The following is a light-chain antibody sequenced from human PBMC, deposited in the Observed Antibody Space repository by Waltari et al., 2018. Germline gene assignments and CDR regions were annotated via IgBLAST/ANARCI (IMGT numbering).Light chain of an antibody. CDR1: DLEDYY. CDR2: QDT. Sequence: SYKLTQPPSLSVSPGQTASITCSGDDLEDYYVAWYQQRPGQSPVLLIYQDTKRPSGIPWRFSGSNSGNTATLTIRETQTIDDADYYCQAWDNSAVVFGGGTTLTVL. V-gene: IGLV3-1*01. CDR3: QAWDNSAVV. J-gene: IGLJ2*01.